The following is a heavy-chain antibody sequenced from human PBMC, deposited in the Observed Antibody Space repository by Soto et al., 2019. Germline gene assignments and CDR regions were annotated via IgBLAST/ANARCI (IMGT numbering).Heavy chain of an antibody. D-gene: IGHD5-12*01. CDR3: ADGVDSGYDGYYGMDV. J-gene: IGHJ6*02. Sequence: QVQLVQSGAEVKKPGSSVKVSCKASGGTFSSYAISWVRQAPGQGLEWMGGIIPIFGTANYAQKFQGKVTITADESTGTAYMELSSLRSEDTVLYYCADGVDSGYDGYYGMDVWGQGTTVTVSS. CDR1: GGTFSSYA. V-gene: IGHV1-69*01. CDR2: IIPIFGTA.